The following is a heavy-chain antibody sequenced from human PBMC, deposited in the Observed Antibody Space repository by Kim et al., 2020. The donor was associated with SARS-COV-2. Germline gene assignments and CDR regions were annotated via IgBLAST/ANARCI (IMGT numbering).Heavy chain of an antibody. V-gene: IGHV3-23*01. J-gene: IGHJ6*02. CDR1: GFTFSSYA. D-gene: IGHD6-13*01. Sequence: GGSLRLSCAASGFTFSSYAMSWVRQAPGKGLEWVSAISGSGGSTYYADSVKGRFTISRDNSKNTLYLQMNSLRAEDTAVYYCAKERQQPGRKHANYYYYYGMDVWGQGTTVTVSS. CDR3: AKERQQPGRKHANYYYYYGMDV. CDR2: ISGSGGST.